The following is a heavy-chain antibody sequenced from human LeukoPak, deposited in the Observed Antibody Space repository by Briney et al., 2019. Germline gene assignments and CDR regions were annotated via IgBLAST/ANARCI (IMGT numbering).Heavy chain of an antibody. CDR1: GGSINSNNYY. CDR3: QSRFLEWLLDY. Sequence: SETLSLTCTVSGGSINSNNYYWGWIRQPPGKGLEWIGSIYYGGYTYYNPSLKSRVTISVDTSKNQFSLKLSSVTAADTAIYYCQSRFLEWLLDYWGQGTLVTVSS. CDR2: IYYGGYT. D-gene: IGHD3-3*01. V-gene: IGHV4-39*01. J-gene: IGHJ4*02.